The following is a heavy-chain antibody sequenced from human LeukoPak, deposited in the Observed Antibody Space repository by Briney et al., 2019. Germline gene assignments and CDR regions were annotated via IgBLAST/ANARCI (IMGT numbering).Heavy chain of an antibody. CDR2: IHYSGST. CDR3: ARRTDYYDSSAYYYAFDY. CDR1: GGSISSYY. V-gene: IGHV4-59*01. D-gene: IGHD3-22*01. J-gene: IGHJ4*02. Sequence: SETLSLTCTVSGGSISSYYWSWIRQPPGKGLEWIGYIHYSGSTNYNPSLKSRVTISVDTSKIQFSLKLNSVTAADTAVYYCARRTDYYDSSAYYYAFDYWGQGTLVTVSS.